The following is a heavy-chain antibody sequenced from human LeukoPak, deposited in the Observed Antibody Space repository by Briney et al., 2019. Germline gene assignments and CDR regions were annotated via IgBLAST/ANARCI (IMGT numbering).Heavy chain of an antibody. V-gene: IGHV3-53*01. CDR1: GFIVGNNF. CDR3: ARAKTGSRANY. J-gene: IGHJ4*02. Sequence: PGGSLRLSCAGAGFIVGNNFMGWVRQAPGKGLQWVSVIYSGSDTYYADSVKGRFTITRDNSREILYLQMNSLRADDTAVYYCARAKTGSRANYWGQGILVTVSS. D-gene: IGHD3-10*01. CDR2: IYSGSDT.